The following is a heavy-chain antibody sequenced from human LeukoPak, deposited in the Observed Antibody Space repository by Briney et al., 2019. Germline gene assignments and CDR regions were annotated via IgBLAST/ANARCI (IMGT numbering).Heavy chain of an antibody. D-gene: IGHD6-13*01. CDR1: GGSISSGDYH. J-gene: IGHJ4*02. CDR2: IYYSGST. V-gene: IGHV4-30-4*01. Sequence: KPSQTLSLTCTVSGGSISSGDYHWSWIRQSPGKGLEWIGYIYYSGSTYYNPSLKSRVTISVDTSKNQFSLKLSFVTAADTAVYYCARHRAAAALDYWGQGTLVTVSS. CDR3: ARHRAAAALDY.